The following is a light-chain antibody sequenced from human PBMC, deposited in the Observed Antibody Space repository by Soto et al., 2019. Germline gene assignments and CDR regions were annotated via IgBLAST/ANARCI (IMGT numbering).Light chain of an antibody. CDR2: AAS. V-gene: IGKV1-39*01. CDR3: QQSYSTPPNT. J-gene: IGKJ5*01. Sequence: DSQMTQSPSSLSASVGDRFTITCRSSQSISSYLNWYQQKPGKAPKLLIYAASSLQSGVPSRFSGSGSGTDFTLTISSLQPEDFATYYCQQSYSTPPNTFGQGTRLEI. CDR1: QSISSY.